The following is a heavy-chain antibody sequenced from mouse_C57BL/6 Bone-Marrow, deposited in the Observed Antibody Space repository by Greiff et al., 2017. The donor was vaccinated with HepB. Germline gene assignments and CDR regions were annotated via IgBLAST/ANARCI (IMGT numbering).Heavy chain of an antibody. CDR2: IHPSDSDT. V-gene: IGHV1-74*01. J-gene: IGHJ3*01. CDR3: ARSYDYDAAY. Sequence: QVQLKQPGAELVKPGASVKVSCKASGYTFTSYWMHWVKQRPGQGLEWIGRIHPSDSDTNYNQKFKSKATLTVDKSSSTAYMQLSSLTSEDSAVYYCARSYDYDAAYWGQGTLVTVSA. D-gene: IGHD2-4*01. CDR1: GYTFTSYW.